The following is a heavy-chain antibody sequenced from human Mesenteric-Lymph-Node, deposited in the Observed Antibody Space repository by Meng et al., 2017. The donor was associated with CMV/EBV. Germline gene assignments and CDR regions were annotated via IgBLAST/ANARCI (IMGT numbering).Heavy chain of an antibody. CDR1: GYTFTSYY. D-gene: IGHD5-18*01. CDR2: INPSDSST. Sequence: KACGYTFTSYYMHWVRQAPGQGLEWMGIINPSDSSTSYAPKFQGRVTLTRDTSTSTVYMELSSLRSEDTAVYYCARDLVDTAMVEFDYWGQGTLVTVSS. J-gene: IGHJ4*02. CDR3: ARDLVDTAMVEFDY. V-gene: IGHV1-46*01.